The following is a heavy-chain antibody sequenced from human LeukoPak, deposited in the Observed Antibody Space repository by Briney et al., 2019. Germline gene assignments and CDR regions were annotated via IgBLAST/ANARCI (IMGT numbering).Heavy chain of an antibody. J-gene: IGHJ4*02. CDR1: GGSISSGGYS. D-gene: IGHD3-22*01. CDR3: ARGPYYYDSSGYYYFDY. V-gene: IGHV4-30-2*01. CDR2: IYHSGST. Sequence: PSETLSLTCAVSGGSISSGGYSWSWIRQPPGKGLEWIGYIYHSGSTYYNSSLKSRVTISVDRSKNQFSLKLSSVTAADTAVYYCARGPYYYDSSGYYYFDYWGQGTLVTVSS.